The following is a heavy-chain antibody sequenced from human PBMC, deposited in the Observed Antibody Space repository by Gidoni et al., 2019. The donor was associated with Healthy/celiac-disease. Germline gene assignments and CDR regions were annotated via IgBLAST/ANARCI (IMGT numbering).Heavy chain of an antibody. CDR2: IRSKANSYAT. D-gene: IGHD6-19*01. J-gene: IGHJ4*02. CDR3: TRIAVAEYFD. Sequence: EVQLVESGGGLVQPGGSLKLSCAASGFTFSGSAMHWVRQASGKGLEWFGLIRSKANSYATAYAASVKGRFTISRDDSKNTAYLQMNSLKTEDTAVYYCTRIAVAEYFDWGQGTLVTVSS. CDR1: GFTFSGSA. V-gene: IGHV3-73*02.